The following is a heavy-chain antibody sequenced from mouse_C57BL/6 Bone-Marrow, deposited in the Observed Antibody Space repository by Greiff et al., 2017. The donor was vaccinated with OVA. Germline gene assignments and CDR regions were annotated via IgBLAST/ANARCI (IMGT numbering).Heavy chain of an antibody. D-gene: IGHD1-3*01. V-gene: IGHV1-64*01. CDR1: GYTFTSYW. CDR3: ARSGTSCYIWYFDV. J-gene: IGHJ1*03. CDR2: IHPNSGST. Sequence: VQLQQPGAELVKPGASVKLSCKASGYTFTSYWMHWVKQRPGQGLEWIGMIHPNSGSTNYNEKFTSKATLTVDKSSSTAYMQLSSLTSEDSAVYYCARSGTSCYIWYFDVWGTGTTVTVSS.